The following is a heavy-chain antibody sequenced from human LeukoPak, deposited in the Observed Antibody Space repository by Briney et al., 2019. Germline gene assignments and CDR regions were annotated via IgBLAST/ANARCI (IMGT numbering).Heavy chain of an antibody. CDR1: GFTFSDYY. J-gene: IGHJ6*03. V-gene: IGHV3-11*01. CDR3: ARPYGSGSRYYYYYMDV. CDR2: ISSSGSAI. D-gene: IGHD3-10*01. Sequence: KTGGSLRLSCAASGFTFSDYYMSWIRQAPGKGLEWVSYISSSGSAIYYADSVKGRFTISRDNAKNSLYLQMNSLRAEDTAVYYCARPYGSGSRYYYYYMDVWGKGTTVTVSS.